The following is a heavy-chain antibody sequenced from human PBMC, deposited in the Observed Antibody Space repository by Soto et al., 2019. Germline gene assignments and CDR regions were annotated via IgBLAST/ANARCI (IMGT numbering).Heavy chain of an antibody. D-gene: IGHD3-22*01. Sequence: PSETLSLTCTVSGGSISSGGYYWSWIRQHPGKGLEWIGYIYYSGSTYYNPSLKSRVTISVDTSKNQFSLKLSSVTAADTAVYYCARGSYYYDSSGTRHVFFDYWGQGTLVTVSS. CDR2: IYYSGST. CDR1: GGSISSGGYY. J-gene: IGHJ4*02. CDR3: ARGSYYYDSSGTRHVFFDY. V-gene: IGHV4-31*03.